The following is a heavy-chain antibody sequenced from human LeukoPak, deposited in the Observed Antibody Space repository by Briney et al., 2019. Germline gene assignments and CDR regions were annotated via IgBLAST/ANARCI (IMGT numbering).Heavy chain of an antibody. CDR3: ARVAVSTVAGTGYFDY. D-gene: IGHD6-19*01. CDR1: GGSFSGYY. J-gene: IGHJ4*02. Sequence: SETLSLTCAVYGGSFSGYYWGWIRQPPGEGLEWIGSIYQTGSTYYNPSLKSRVTISLDTSKNQFSLKLTSVTAADTAVYYCARVAVSTVAGTGYFDYCGQGTLVTVSS. V-gene: IGHV4-38-2*01. CDR2: IYQTGST.